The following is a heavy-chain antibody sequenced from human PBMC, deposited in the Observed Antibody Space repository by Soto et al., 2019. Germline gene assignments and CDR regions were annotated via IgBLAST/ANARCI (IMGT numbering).Heavy chain of an antibody. CDR3: ASHRDYGDYHFDY. V-gene: IGHV4-59*01. Sequence: QVQLQESGPGLVKPSETLSLTCTVSGGSISSYYWSWIRQPPGKGLEWIGYIYYSGSTNYNPSLMSRVTLSVATSKNQFSLKLSSVTAAGTAVYYCASHRDYGDYHFDYWGQRTLVTVSS. CDR1: GGSISSYY. J-gene: IGHJ4*02. CDR2: IYYSGST. D-gene: IGHD4-17*01.